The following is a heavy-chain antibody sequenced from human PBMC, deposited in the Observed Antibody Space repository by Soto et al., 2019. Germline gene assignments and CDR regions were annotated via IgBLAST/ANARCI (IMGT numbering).Heavy chain of an antibody. CDR2: INGSGGST. D-gene: IGHD6-19*01. CDR1: GFTFSSYA. V-gene: IGHV3-23*01. CDR3: AKDPSPSVTAVADDY. J-gene: IGHJ4*02. Sequence: GGSLRLSCAASGFTFSSYAMSWVRQAPGKGLEWVSAINGSGGSTYYADSVKGRFTISRDNSKNTLYLQMNSLRSEDTAVYYCAKDPSPSVTAVADDYWGQGTLVTVSS.